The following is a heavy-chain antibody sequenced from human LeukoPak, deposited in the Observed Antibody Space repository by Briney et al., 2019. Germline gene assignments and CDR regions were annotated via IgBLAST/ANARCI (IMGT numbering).Heavy chain of an antibody. J-gene: IGHJ5*02. V-gene: IGHV4-39*01. Sequence: SETLSLTCTVSAGSISSSTYYWGWIRQPPGKGLQYIGSISYSGSTYSNPSLKSRVTISVDTSKNRFSLKLSSVAAADTAVYYCARVRGYAAARGNNWFDPWGQGTLVTVSS. CDR1: AGSISSSTYY. CDR2: ISYSGST. D-gene: IGHD5-12*01. CDR3: ARVRGYAAARGNNWFDP.